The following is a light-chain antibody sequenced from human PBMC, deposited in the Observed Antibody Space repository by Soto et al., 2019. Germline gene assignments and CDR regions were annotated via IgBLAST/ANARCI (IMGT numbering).Light chain of an antibody. CDR1: QSILHSNGYNY. V-gene: IGKV2-28*01. CDR3: MQALQTPVT. CDR2: LGS. Sequence: DIVMTQSPLSLPVTPGEPASISCRSSQSILHSNGYNYLDWYTQKPGQSPQLLIYLGSNRASGVPHRFRGSGSGKDFTLKISRVEAEDVGVYYCMQALQTPVTFGPGTKVDIK. J-gene: IGKJ3*01.